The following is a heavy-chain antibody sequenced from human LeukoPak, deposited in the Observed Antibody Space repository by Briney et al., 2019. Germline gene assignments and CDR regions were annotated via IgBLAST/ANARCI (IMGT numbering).Heavy chain of an antibody. CDR3: ARLRFLGPVEGFAWFDP. J-gene: IGHJ5*02. CDR1: GYSFTSYW. Sequence: GESLKISCKGSGYSFTSYWIGWVRQMPGKGLEWMGIIYPGDSDTRYSPSFQGQVTISADKSISTAYLQWSSLKASDTALYYCARLRFLGPVEGFAWFDPWGQGTLVTVSS. CDR2: IYPGDSDT. D-gene: IGHD3-3*01. V-gene: IGHV5-51*01.